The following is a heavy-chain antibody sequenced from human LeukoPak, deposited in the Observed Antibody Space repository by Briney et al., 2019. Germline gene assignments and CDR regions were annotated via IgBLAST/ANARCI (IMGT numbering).Heavy chain of an antibody. CDR3: ARSAARPLNWFDP. Sequence: GESLKISCKGSGSRFTSYWIGWVRQMPGKGLEWMGIIYPGDSETRYSPSFQGQVTISADKSISTAYLQWSSLKASDTAMYYCARSAARPLNWFDPWGQGTLVTVSS. CDR1: GSRFTSYW. CDR2: IYPGDSET. J-gene: IGHJ5*02. V-gene: IGHV5-51*01. D-gene: IGHD6-6*01.